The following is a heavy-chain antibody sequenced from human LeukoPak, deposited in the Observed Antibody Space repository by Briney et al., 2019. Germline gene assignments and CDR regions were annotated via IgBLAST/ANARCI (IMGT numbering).Heavy chain of an antibody. Sequence: TGGSLRLSCAASGFTFTSNWHWVRQAPGKGLVWVSTVTGSGGSTYYADSVKGRFTISRDNSKNTLYLQMNSLRAEDTAVYYCAKAFSAYENWPPNWFDPWGQGTLVTVSS. J-gene: IGHJ5*02. D-gene: IGHD5-12*01. CDR3: AKAFSAYENWPPNWFDP. CDR1: GFTFTSN. V-gene: IGHV3-23*01. CDR2: VTGSGGST.